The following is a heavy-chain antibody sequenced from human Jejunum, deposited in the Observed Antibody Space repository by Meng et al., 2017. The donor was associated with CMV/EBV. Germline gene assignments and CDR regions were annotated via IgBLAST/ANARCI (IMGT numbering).Heavy chain of an antibody. CDR3: ARDLPGGTKGTWLDL. CDR2: ISAYNDNT. D-gene: IGHD1-14*01. V-gene: IGHV1-18*01. Sequence: QVQLVQSGASGKKPXXXXKXSXKASGYIFNNYGVRWVRQAPGQGPEWMGWISAYNDNTNYAQNFQGRFTMTTDTSTSTAYMELRSLRSDDTAVYYCARDLPGGTKGTWLDLWGQGTLVTVSS. CDR1: GYIFNNYG. J-gene: IGHJ5*02.